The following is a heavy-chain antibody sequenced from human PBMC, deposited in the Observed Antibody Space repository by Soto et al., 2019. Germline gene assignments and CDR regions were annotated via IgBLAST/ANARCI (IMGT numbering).Heavy chain of an antibody. J-gene: IGHJ4*02. CDR3: ARHPRPAPHSYDFWSGYRDHYFDY. D-gene: IGHD3-3*01. Sequence: SETLSLTCTVSGGSISSSSYYWGWIRQPPGKGLEWIGSIYYSGSTYYNPSLKSRVTISVDTSKNQFSLKLSSVTAADTAVYYCARHPRPAPHSYDFWSGYRDHYFDYWGQGTLVTVSS. CDR1: GGSISSSSYY. V-gene: IGHV4-39*01. CDR2: IYYSGST.